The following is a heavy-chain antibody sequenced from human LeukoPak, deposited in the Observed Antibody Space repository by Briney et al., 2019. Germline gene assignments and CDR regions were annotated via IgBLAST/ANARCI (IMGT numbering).Heavy chain of an antibody. D-gene: IGHD3-3*01. CDR1: GGSFSGYY. V-gene: IGHV4-34*01. CDR3: ARSLDFILRGYFDY. J-gene: IGHJ4*02. CDR2: INHSGST. Sequence: PSETLSLTCAVYGGSFSGYYWSWIRQPPGKGLEWIGEINHSGSTNYNPSLKSRVTISVDTSKNRFSLKLSSVTAADTAVYYCARSLDFILRGYFDYWGQGTLVTVSS.